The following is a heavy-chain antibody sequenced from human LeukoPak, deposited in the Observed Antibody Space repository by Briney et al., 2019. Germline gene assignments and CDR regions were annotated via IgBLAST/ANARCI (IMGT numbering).Heavy chain of an antibody. CDR2: ISYDGSNK. D-gene: IGHD3-3*01. V-gene: IGHV3-30*01. Sequence: GRSLRLSCAASGFTFSSYAMHWVRQAPGKGLEWVAVISYDGSNKYYADSVKGRFTISRDNSKNTLYLQMNSLRAEDTAVYYCAREYYDFWSGYYTNYYYYMDVWRKGTTVTVSS. J-gene: IGHJ6*03. CDR1: GFTFSSYA. CDR3: AREYYDFWSGYYTNYYYYMDV.